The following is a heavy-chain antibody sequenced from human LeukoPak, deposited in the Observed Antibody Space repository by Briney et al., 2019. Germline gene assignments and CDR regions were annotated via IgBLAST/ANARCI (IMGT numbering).Heavy chain of an antibody. CDR3: AREAAVTGGTGDAFDI. V-gene: IGHV5-51*01. D-gene: IGHD6-19*01. Sequence: GESLKISCKGSGCSFTSYWIGWVRQMPGKGLEWMGIIYPGDSDTRYSPSIQGQVTISADKSISTAYLQWSSLKASDTAMYYCAREAAVTGGTGDAFDIWGQGTMVTVSS. CDR2: IYPGDSDT. J-gene: IGHJ3*02. CDR1: GCSFTSYW.